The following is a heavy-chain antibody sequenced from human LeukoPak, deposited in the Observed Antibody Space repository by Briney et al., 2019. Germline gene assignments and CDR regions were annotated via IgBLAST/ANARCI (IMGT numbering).Heavy chain of an antibody. Sequence: GGSLRLSCAASGFTFSSYAMSWVRQAPGKGLEWVSAISGNGGSTYYADSVKGRFTISRDNSKNTLYLQMNSLRAEDTAVYYCAKLTVTTFYYYYGTDVWGQGTTVTVSS. CDR3: AKLTVTTFYYYYGTDV. CDR1: GFTFSSYA. V-gene: IGHV3-23*01. J-gene: IGHJ6*02. CDR2: ISGNGGST. D-gene: IGHD4-17*01.